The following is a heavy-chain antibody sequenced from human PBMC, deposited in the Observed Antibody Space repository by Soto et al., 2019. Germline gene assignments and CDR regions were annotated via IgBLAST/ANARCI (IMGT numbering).Heavy chain of an antibody. CDR1: GFTFSSYW. Sequence: EVQLVESGGGLVQPGGSLRLSCAASGFTFSSYWMSWVRQAPGKGLEWVANIKQDGSEKYYVDSVKGRFTISRDNAKNSLYLQMNSLRAEDTAVYYCAKDYYDSSGLVDYWGQGTLVTVSS. CDR2: IKQDGSEK. V-gene: IGHV3-7*01. J-gene: IGHJ4*02. CDR3: AKDYYDSSGLVDY. D-gene: IGHD3-22*01.